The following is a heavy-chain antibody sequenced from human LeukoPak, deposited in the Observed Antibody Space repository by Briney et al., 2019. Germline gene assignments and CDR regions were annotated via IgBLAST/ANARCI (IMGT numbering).Heavy chain of an antibody. Sequence: GGSLRLSCAASGFTFSSYAMHWVRQAPGKGLEWVAVISYDGSNKYYADSVKGRFTISRDNSKNTLYLQMNSLRAEDTAVYYCAKETEYYGSGSYEYWGQGTLVTVSS. V-gene: IGHV3-30-3*01. J-gene: IGHJ4*02. CDR2: ISYDGSNK. D-gene: IGHD3-10*01. CDR3: AKETEYYGSGSYEY. CDR1: GFTFSSYA.